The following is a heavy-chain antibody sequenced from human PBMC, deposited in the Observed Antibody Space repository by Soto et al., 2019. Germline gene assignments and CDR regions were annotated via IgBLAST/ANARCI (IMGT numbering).Heavy chain of an antibody. CDR2: ISTSGSTM. D-gene: IGHD1-7*01. CDR3: AEDLTGITGG. J-gene: IGHJ4*02. CDR1: GFTFSSYE. Sequence: EVQLVESGGGLVQPGGSLRLSCAASGFTFSSYEMNWVRQAPGKGLEWVSYISTSGSTMNYADSVKGRFTISRDNAKNSLYLQMNSLRADDTAVYYCAEDLTGITGGWGQGTLVTVSS. V-gene: IGHV3-48*03.